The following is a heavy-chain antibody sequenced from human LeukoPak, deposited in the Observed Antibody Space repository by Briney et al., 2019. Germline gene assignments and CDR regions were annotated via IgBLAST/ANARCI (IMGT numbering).Heavy chain of an antibody. CDR2: MSPNRGDT. D-gene: IGHD3-22*01. CDR3: ARGLGGGTYYYDSSGYYTFDY. J-gene: IGHJ4*02. V-gene: IGHV1-8*01. CDR1: GYTFTSYD. Sequence: ASVKVSCKASGYTFTSYDITWVRQATGQGLEWMGWMSPNRGDTGYAQKLQGRVTMTTDTSTSTAYMELRSLRSDDTAVYYCARGLGGGTYYYDSSGYYTFDYWGQGTLVTVSS.